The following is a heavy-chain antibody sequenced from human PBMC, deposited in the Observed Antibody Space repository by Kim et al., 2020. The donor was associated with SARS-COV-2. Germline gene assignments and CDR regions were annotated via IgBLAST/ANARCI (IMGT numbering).Heavy chain of an antibody. V-gene: IGHV2-5*02. CDR3: AHNSPLDVVVPAAIVGGYFDY. J-gene: IGHJ4*02. CDR1: GFSLSTSGVG. Sequence: SGPTLVKPTQTLTLTCTFSGFSLSTSGVGVGWIRQPPGKALEWLALIYWDDDKRYSPSLKSRLTITKDTSKNQVVLTMTNMDPVDTATYYCAHNSPLDVVVPAAIVGGYFDYWGQGTLVTVSS. D-gene: IGHD2-2*01. CDR2: IYWDDDK.